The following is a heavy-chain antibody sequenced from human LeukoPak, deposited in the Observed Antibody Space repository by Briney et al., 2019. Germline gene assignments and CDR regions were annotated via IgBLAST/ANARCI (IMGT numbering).Heavy chain of an antibody. V-gene: IGHV1-69*13. J-gene: IGHJ5*02. CDR3: ARDPLFDWSKRGFDNWFDP. CDR2: IIPICGTA. CDR1: GCTFSSYA. D-gene: IGHD3-9*01. Sequence: AAVKVSCKASGCTFSSYAISWVRQAPGQGLEWMGGIIPICGTANYAQKFQGRVTITADESTSTAYMELSSLRSEDTAVYYCARDPLFDWSKRGFDNWFDPWGQGTLVTVSS.